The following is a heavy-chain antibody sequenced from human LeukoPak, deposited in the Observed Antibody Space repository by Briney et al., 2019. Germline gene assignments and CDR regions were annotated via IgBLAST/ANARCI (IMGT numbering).Heavy chain of an antibody. Sequence: GGSLRLSCAASGFTFSSYSMNWVRQAPGKGLEWVSYISSSSSTIYYADSVKGRFTISRDNAKNSLYLQMNSLRAEDTAVYYCASFEMYSSGWRDHPFDYWGQGTLVTVSS. J-gene: IGHJ4*02. CDR2: ISSSSSTI. CDR1: GFTFSSYS. D-gene: IGHD6-19*01. V-gene: IGHV3-48*01. CDR3: ASFEMYSSGWRDHPFDY.